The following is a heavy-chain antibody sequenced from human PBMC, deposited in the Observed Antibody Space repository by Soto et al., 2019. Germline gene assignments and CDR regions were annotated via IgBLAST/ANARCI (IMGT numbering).Heavy chain of an antibody. CDR2: IRSKANSYAT. CDR3: TREDIVVVPAAATPDYYYYYYMDV. CDR1: GFTFSGSA. D-gene: IGHD2-2*01. Sequence: GGSLRLSCAASGFTFSGSAMHWVRQASGKGLEWVGRIRSKANSYATAYAASVKGRFTISRDDSKKTAYLQMNSLKTEDTAVYYCTREDIVVVPAAATPDYYYYYYMDVWGKGTTVTVSS. V-gene: IGHV3-73*01. J-gene: IGHJ6*03.